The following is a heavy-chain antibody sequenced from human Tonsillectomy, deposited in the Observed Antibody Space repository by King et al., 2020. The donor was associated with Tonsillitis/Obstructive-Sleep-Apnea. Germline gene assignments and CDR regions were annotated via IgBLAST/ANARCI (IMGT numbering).Heavy chain of an antibody. D-gene: IGHD2-15*01. CDR2: ISYDGSNK. CDR3: ARGHSGLGLAARRVYYYYGMDV. V-gene: IGHV3-30*04. Sequence: QLVQSGGGVVQPGRSLRLSCAASGFTFSSYAIHWVRQAPGKGLEWVAVISYDGSNKYYADSVNGRFTISRDNSKNTLYLQMNSLRAEDTAVYYCARGHSGLGLAARRVYYYYGMDVWGQGTTVTVTS. CDR1: GFTFSSYA. J-gene: IGHJ6*02.